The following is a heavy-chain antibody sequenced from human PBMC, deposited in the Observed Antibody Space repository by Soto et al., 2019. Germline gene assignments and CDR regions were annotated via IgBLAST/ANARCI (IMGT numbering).Heavy chain of an antibody. J-gene: IGHJ5*02. Sequence: PGGSLRLSCAASGFTFSSYYMHWVRQAPGKGLEWVAVISYDGSNKYYADSVKGRFTISRDNSKNTLYLQMNSLRAEDTAVYYCAKEKGLDYYDNSGSPPGWFDPWGQGTLVTVSS. CDR2: ISYDGSNK. CDR3: AKEKGLDYYDNSGSPPGWFDP. V-gene: IGHV3-30*18. CDR1: GFTFSSYY. D-gene: IGHD3-22*01.